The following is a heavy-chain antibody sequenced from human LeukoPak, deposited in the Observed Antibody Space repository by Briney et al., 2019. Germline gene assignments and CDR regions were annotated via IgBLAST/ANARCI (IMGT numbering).Heavy chain of an antibody. D-gene: IGHD3-9*01. CDR1: GFTFNYYA. V-gene: IGHV3-43*02. CDR2: ISGDGGRT. CDR3: AKDIFGEPYDRFDY. J-gene: IGHJ4*02. Sequence: GGSLRLSCAASGFTFNYYAMHWVRQAPGKGLEWVSLISGDGGRTYYADSVKSRFTISRDNSKNFLSLQMNSLRTEDTDLYYCAKDIFGEPYDRFDYWGQGTLVTVSS.